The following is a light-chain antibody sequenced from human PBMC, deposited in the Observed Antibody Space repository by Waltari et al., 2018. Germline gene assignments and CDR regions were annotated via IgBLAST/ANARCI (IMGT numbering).Light chain of an antibody. Sequence: RTGRAPITVIFEKNQTVPWVPSRFSCSLDSASHSPSLTISGLKTEDGADYYCQSYDDSNRAVFGGGTQLTVL. J-gene: IGLJ7*01. V-gene: IGLV6-57*02. CDR2: EKN. CDR3: QSYDDSNRAV.